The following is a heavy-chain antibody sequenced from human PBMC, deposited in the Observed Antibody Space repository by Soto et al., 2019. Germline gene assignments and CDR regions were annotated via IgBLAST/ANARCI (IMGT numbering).Heavy chain of an antibody. CDR3: ARRLFSSTWPSYFDY. Sequence: SETLSLTCTVSGDSITSTSYYWGWIRQPSGKGLEWIGCIHYSGSTYYNPSLRSRVTSSVDTSKNQFSLKVSSVTAADTAVYYCARRLFSSTWPSYFDYWGEGILVTVSS. CDR1: GDSITSTSYY. V-gene: IGHV4-39*01. D-gene: IGHD6-13*01. CDR2: IHYSGST. J-gene: IGHJ4*02.